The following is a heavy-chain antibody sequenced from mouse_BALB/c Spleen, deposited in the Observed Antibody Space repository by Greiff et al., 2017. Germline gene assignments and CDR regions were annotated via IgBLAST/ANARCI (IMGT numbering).Heavy chain of an antibody. D-gene: IGHD2-14*01. CDR2: ISDGGSYT. CDR1: GFTFSDYY. V-gene: IGHV5-4*02. J-gene: IGHJ1*01. CDR3: ARDHKVRQYFDV. Sequence: EVKLMESGGGLVKPGGSLKLSCAASGFTFSDYYMYWVRQTPEKRLEWVATISDGGSYTYYPDSVKGRFTISRDNAKNNLYLQMSSLKSEDTAMYYCARDHKVRQYFDVWGAGTTVTVSS.